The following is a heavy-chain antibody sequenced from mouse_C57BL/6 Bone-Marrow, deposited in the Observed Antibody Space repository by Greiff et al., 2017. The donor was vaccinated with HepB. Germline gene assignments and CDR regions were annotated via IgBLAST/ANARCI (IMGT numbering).Heavy chain of an antibody. J-gene: IGHJ2*01. CDR2: INPNSGTT. CDR3: ARGEDYGYDGLDY. V-gene: IGHV1-39*01. CDR1: GYSFTDYN. Sequence: EVQLMESGPELVKPGASVKISCKASGYSFTDYNMHWVKQSTGQSLEWIGVINPNSGTTSYNQKFKGKATLTVDQSSSTAYMQLNSLTSEDSAVYYCARGEDYGYDGLDYWGQGTTLTVSS. D-gene: IGHD2-2*01.